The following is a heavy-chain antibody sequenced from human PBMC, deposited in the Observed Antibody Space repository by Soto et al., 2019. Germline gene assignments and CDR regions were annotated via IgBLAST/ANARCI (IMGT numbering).Heavy chain of an antibody. J-gene: IGHJ3*02. CDR3: ARYVTAAGENAFDI. Sequence: QITLKESGPTLVKPTQTLTLTCTFSGFSLSTSGVGVGWIRQPPGKAPEWLALIYWDDDKRYSPSLKSRLTITKDTSKNQVVLTMTNMDPVDTATYYCARYVTAAGENAFDIWGQGTMVTVSS. V-gene: IGHV2-5*02. CDR2: IYWDDDK. D-gene: IGHD1-20*01. CDR1: GFSLSTSGVG.